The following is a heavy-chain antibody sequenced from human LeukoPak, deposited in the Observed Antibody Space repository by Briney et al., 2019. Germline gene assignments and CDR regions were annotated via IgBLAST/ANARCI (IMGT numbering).Heavy chain of an antibody. J-gene: IGHJ4*02. CDR2: IDPSGGST. CDR1: GYTFTSYY. V-gene: IGHV1-46*01. CDR3: AIESGGNPATSEDY. D-gene: IGHD4-23*01. Sequence: ASVKVPCKASGYTFTSYYIHWVRQAPGQGLEWMGIIDPSGGSTNYAQKFQGRVTMTRDTSTSTVYMELSSLRSEDTAVYYCAIESGGNPATSEDYWGQGTLVTVSS.